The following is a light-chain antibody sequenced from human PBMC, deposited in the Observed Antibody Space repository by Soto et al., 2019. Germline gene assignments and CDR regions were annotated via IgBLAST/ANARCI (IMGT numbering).Light chain of an antibody. CDR2: DAS. J-gene: IGKJ5*01. CDR1: QNLGDGR. V-gene: IGKV3-20*01. CDR3: QDHASI. Sequence: VLTQSPGTLSLSPGERATLSCRANQNLGDGRLAWYQQKPGQPPTLLIYDASTRATGIPDRFSGSGSGTDFTLTISRLEPEDFAVYYCQDHASIFGQGTRLEIK.